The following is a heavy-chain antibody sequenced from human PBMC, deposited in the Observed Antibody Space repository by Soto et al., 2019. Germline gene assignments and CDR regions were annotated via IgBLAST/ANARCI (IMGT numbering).Heavy chain of an antibody. CDR3: ARDCPGSSTTCYGNEWFDS. J-gene: IGHJ5*01. V-gene: IGHV3-48*01. CDR1: GFTFSSYS. Sequence: EVQLVESGGGLVQPGGSLRLSCASSGFTFSSYSMNWVRQAPGKGLEGVSYISSSRSTIYYADSVKGRFTISRDNAKNSLYLQMNSLRAEDTAVYYCARDCPGSSTTCYGNEWFDSWGQGTLVTVSS. CDR2: ISSSRSTI. D-gene: IGHD2-2*01.